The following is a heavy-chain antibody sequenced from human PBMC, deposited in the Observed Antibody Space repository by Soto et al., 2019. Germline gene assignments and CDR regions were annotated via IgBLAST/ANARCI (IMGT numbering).Heavy chain of an antibody. Sequence: QVQLVESGGGVVQPGRSLRLSCAASGFAFSGHGMHWVRQAPGKGLEWLAVIVDGGSEDHYADSVRGRFTISRDNSKNIPYLEMNNLRVEDTAVYYCARDDLYEDNGLDSWGQGTLVTVSP. J-gene: IGHJ5*01. V-gene: IGHV3-33*01. CDR3: ARDDLYEDNGLDS. CDR2: IVDGGSED. D-gene: IGHD3-3*01. CDR1: GFAFSGHG.